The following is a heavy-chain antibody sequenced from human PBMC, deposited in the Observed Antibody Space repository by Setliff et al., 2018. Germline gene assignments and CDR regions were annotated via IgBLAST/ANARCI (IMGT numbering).Heavy chain of an antibody. V-gene: IGHV4-34*01. D-gene: IGHD3-16*01. CDR1: GDSFSDYY. CDR3: RFWSYVYKNDY. J-gene: IGHJ4*02. CDR2: INHSGST. Sequence: SETLSLTCAVYGDSFSDYYWSWIRQPSGKGLEWIGEINHSGSTNYNPSLTSRVTISVDTSKNQFSLKLSSVTAADTAVYYCRFWSYVYKNDYWAQGTLVTVSS.